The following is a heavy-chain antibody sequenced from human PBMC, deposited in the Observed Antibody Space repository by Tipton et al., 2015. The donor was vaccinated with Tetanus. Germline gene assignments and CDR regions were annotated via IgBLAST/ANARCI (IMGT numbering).Heavy chain of an antibody. Sequence: SLRLSCAASGFTFKIYGMHWVRQAPGKGLEWVAVIYYDGSNEHYADSVKGRFSISRDNSKNSLYLQMNSLRDEDTAIYYCARDFRPIFGVAQPFDPWGQGTLVTVSS. CDR3: ARDFRPIFGVAQPFDP. CDR2: IYYDGSNE. V-gene: IGHV3-33*01. CDR1: GFTFKIYG. D-gene: IGHD3-3*01. J-gene: IGHJ5*02.